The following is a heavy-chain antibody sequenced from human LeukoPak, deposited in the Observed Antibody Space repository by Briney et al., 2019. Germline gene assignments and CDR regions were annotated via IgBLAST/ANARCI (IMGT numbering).Heavy chain of an antibody. CDR2: IYYSGST. J-gene: IGHJ3*02. CDR3: ARDSGYDTNPNAFDI. V-gene: IGHV4-59*12. CDR1: GGSISSYY. D-gene: IGHD3/OR15-3a*01. Sequence: SETLSLTCTVSGGSISSYYWSWIRQPPGKGLEWIGYIYYSGSTNYNPSLKSRVTISVDTSKNQFSLKLSSVTAADTAVYYCARDSGYDTNPNAFDIWGQGTMVTVSS.